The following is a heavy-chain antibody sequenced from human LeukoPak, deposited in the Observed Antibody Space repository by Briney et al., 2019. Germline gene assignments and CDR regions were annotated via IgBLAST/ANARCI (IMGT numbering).Heavy chain of an antibody. J-gene: IGHJ5*02. CDR2: IIPIFGTA. Sequence: ASVKVSCKASGGTFSSYAISWVRQAPGQGLEWMGGIIPIFGTANYAQKFQGRVTMTTDTSTSTAYMELRSLRSDDTAVYYCARDLAAAGTNNWFDPWGQGTLVTVSS. D-gene: IGHD6-13*01. CDR1: GGTFSSYA. CDR3: ARDLAAAGTNNWFDP. V-gene: IGHV1-69*05.